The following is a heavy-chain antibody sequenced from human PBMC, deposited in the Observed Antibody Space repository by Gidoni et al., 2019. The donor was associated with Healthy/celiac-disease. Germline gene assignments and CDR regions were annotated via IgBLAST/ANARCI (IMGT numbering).Heavy chain of an antibody. V-gene: IGHV4-34*01. Sequence: QVQLQQWGAGLLKPSETLSLTCAVYGGSFSGYYWSWIRQPPGKGLEWIGEINHSGSTNYNPSLKSRVTISVDTSKNQFSLKLSSVTAADTAVYYCARDSPKWGRFGELRDYFDYWGQGTLVTVSS. D-gene: IGHD3-10*01. J-gene: IGHJ4*02. CDR3: ARDSPKWGRFGELRDYFDY. CDR2: INHSGST. CDR1: GGSFSGYY.